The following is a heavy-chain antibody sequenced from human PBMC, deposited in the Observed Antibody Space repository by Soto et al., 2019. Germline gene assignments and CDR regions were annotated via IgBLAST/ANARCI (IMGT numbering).Heavy chain of an antibody. CDR2: IYYSGST. Sequence: SETLSLTCTVSGGSVSSGSYYWSWIRQPPGKGLEWIGYIYYSGSTNYNPSLKSRVTISVDTSKNQFSLKLSSVTAADTAVYYCARDMDDFWSGYWYYGMDVWGQGTTVTVSS. V-gene: IGHV4-61*01. D-gene: IGHD3-3*01. CDR1: GGSVSSGSYY. J-gene: IGHJ6*02. CDR3: ARDMDDFWSGYWYYGMDV.